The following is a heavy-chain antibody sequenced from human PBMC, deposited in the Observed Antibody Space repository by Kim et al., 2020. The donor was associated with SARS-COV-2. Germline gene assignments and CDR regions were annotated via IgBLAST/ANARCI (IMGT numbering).Heavy chain of an antibody. CDR2: ISYDGSNK. J-gene: IGHJ6*02. CDR1: GFTFSSYA. V-gene: IGHV3-30*04. CDR3: AAYGSGSYSILTYYYYYGMDV. Sequence: GGSLRLSCAASGFTFSSYAMHWVRQAPGKGLEWVAVISYDGSNKYYADSVKGRFTISRDNSKNTLYLQMNSLRAEDTAVYYCAAYGSGSYSILTYYYYYGMDVWGQGTTVTVSS. D-gene: IGHD3-10*01.